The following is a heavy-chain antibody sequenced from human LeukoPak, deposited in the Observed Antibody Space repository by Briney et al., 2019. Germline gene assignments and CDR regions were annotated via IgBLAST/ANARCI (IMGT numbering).Heavy chain of an antibody. V-gene: IGHV4-31*03. D-gene: IGHD5-24*01. CDR3: ARARRDHYYYYYMDV. Sequence: SETLSLTCTVSGGSISSGGYYWSWIRQHPGKGLEWIGYIYYSGSTYYNPSLKSRVTISVDTSKNRFSLKLSSVTAADTAVYYCARARRDHYYYYYMDVWGKGTTVTVSS. J-gene: IGHJ6*03. CDR1: GGSISSGGYY. CDR2: IYYSGST.